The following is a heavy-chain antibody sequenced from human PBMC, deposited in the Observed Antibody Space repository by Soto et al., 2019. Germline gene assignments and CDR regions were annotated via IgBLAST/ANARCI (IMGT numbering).Heavy chain of an antibody. V-gene: IGHV4-31*03. D-gene: IGHD6-6*01. Sequence: SETLSLTCTVSGGSISSGGYYWSWIRQHPGKGLEWIGYIYYSGSTYYNPSLKSRVTISVDTSKNQFSLKLSSVTAADTAVYYCAREGQDSSSSQYYYMDVWGKGTTVTVSS. J-gene: IGHJ6*03. CDR2: IYYSGST. CDR3: AREGQDSSSSQYYYMDV. CDR1: GGSISSGGYY.